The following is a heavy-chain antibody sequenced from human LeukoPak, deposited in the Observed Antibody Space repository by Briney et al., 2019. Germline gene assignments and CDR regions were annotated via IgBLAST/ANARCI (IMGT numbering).Heavy chain of an antibody. V-gene: IGHV4-34*01. CDR1: GGSFSGYY. J-gene: IGHJ6*02. CDR2: INHSGST. CDR3: ARTTVTTVTWGMDV. Sequence: PSETLSLTCAVYGGSFSGYYWSWIRQPPGKGLEWIGEINHSGSTNYNPSLKSRVTISVDTSKNQFSLKLSSVTAADTAVYYCARTTVTTVTWGMDVWGQGTTVTVSS. D-gene: IGHD4-17*01.